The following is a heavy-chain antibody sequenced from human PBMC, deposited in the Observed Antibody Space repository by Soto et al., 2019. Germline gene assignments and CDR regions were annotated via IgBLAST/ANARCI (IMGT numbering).Heavy chain of an antibody. Sequence: SGPTLVNPTQTLTLTCTFSGFSLSTSGVGVGWIRQPPGKALEWLAVIYWDDDKRYSPSLMSRLTITKDTSKNQVVLIMTNMDPVDTATYYCAHISAKPTFDYWGQGTLVTVSS. CDR1: GFSLSTSGVG. CDR3: AHISAKPTFDY. CDR2: IYWDDDK. J-gene: IGHJ4*02. V-gene: IGHV2-5*02.